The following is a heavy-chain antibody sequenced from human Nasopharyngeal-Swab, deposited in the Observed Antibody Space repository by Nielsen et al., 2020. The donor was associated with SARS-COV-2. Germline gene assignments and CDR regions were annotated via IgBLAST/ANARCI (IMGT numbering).Heavy chain of an antibody. CDR2: IIPILGIA. D-gene: IGHD4-23*01. J-gene: IGHJ4*02. Sequence: SVKVSCKASGGTISSYAISWVRPAPGQGLEWMGRIIPILGIANYAQKFQGRVTITADKSTSTAYMELSSLRSEDTAVYYCAREESDYGGNSVFDYWGQGTLVTVSS. CDR3: AREESDYGGNSVFDY. CDR1: GGTISSYA. V-gene: IGHV1-69*04.